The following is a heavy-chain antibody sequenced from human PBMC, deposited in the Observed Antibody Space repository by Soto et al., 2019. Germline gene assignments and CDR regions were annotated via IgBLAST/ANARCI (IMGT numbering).Heavy chain of an antibody. J-gene: IGHJ5*02. V-gene: IGHV3-23*01. CDR3: ANTIAAAGTEINWFDP. CDR1: GFTFSSYA. CDR2: ISGSGGST. Sequence: PGGSLRLSCAASGFTFSSYAMGWVRQAPGKGLEWVSAISGSGGSTYYADSVKGRFTISRDNSKNTLYLQMNSLRAEDTAVYYCANTIAAAGTEINWFDPWGQGTLVTVSS. D-gene: IGHD6-13*01.